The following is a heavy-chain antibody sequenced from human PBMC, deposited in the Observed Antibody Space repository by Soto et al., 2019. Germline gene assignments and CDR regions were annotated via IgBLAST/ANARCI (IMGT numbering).Heavy chain of an antibody. J-gene: IGHJ4*02. Sequence: QVQLVESGGGVVQPGRSLRLSCAASGFTFSSYAIHWVRQAPGKRLEWVAVVSYDVSNKYYADSVKGRITISRDNSKNTLYLQMNSLRAEDTAVYYCARDRGYSAYDPNFDSWGQGTLVTVSS. CDR2: VSYDVSNK. D-gene: IGHD5-12*01. V-gene: IGHV3-30-3*01. CDR1: GFTFSSYA. CDR3: ARDRGYSAYDPNFDS.